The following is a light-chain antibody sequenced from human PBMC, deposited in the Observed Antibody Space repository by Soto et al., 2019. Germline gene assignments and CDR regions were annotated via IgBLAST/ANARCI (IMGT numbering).Light chain of an antibody. CDR2: DAS. Sequence: EIVLTQSPATLSLSPGERATLSCRASQSVSSYLAWYQQKPGQAPRLLIYDASNRATGIPARFSGSGSGTDFTLTISSREPEDVAVYYCQQRSNWPFTFGPGTQVDIK. J-gene: IGKJ3*01. V-gene: IGKV3-11*01. CDR3: QQRSNWPFT. CDR1: QSVSSY.